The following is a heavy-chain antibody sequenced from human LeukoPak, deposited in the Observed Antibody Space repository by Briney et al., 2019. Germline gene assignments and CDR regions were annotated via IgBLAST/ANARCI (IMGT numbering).Heavy chain of an antibody. Sequence: SETLSLTCAVYGGSFSGYYWSWIRQPPGKGLEWIGSIYHSGSTYYNPSLKSRVTISVDTSKNQFSLKLSSVTAADTAVYYCARHRVVTNFDYWGQGTLVTVSS. CDR1: GGSFSGYY. CDR2: IYHSGST. J-gene: IGHJ4*02. V-gene: IGHV4-34*01. D-gene: IGHD2-21*02. CDR3: ARHRVVTNFDY.